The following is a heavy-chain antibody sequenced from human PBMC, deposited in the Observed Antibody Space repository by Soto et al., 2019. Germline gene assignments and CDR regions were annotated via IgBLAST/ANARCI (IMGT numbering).Heavy chain of an antibody. J-gene: IGHJ4*02. CDR2: ISYDGSNE. Sequence: GGSLRLSCAASGFTFSSYAMHWVRQAPGKGLEGVAVISYDGSNENYADSVKGRFIISRDNSENALYLQMNNLCDEDMAVYYCAREDNPNYYDTSFAYWGQGTLVTVSS. CDR1: GFTFSSYA. V-gene: IGHV3-30-3*01. CDR3: AREDNPNYYDTSFAY. D-gene: IGHD3-22*01.